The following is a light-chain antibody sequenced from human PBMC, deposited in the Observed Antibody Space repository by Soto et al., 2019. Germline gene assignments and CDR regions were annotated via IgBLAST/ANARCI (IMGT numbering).Light chain of an antibody. CDR2: GAS. CDR1: QSVSSN. CDR3: QQYNNWPPT. J-gene: IGKJ1*01. Sequence: EIVMTQSPVTLSVSPGERATLSCRASQSVSSNLAWNQQKPGQAPRLLIYGASTRATGIPARFSGSGSGTEFTLTISSLQSEDFAVYYCQQYNNWPPTFGQGTKVDIK. V-gene: IGKV3-15*01.